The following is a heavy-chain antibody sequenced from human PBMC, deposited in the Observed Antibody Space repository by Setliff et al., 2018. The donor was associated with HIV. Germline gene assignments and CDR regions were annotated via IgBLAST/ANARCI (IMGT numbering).Heavy chain of an antibody. CDR2: INRSGSA. CDR1: GGSFSGHS. V-gene: IGHV4-34*01. J-gene: IGHJ3*02. D-gene: IGHD3-10*01. CDR3: ASLVRGVIITIPFLAFDI. Sequence: SETLSLTCAVYGGSFSGHSWTWIRQPPGKGLEWIGEINRSGSANYNRSLKSRVTMSVDTSKRQFSLKLSSVTAADAAVYYCASLVRGVIITIPFLAFDIWGQGTMVTVSS.